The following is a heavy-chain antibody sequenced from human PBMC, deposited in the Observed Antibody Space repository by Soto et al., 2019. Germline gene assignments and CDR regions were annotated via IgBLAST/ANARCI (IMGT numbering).Heavy chain of an antibody. D-gene: IGHD3-10*01. CDR3: ARVRMLWYGELSH. CDR2: INPGNGNT. CDR1: GYSFMTYA. J-gene: IGHJ4*02. Sequence: QVQLVQSGAEGKKPGASVKISCKTSGYSFMTYALHWVRQAPGQRLEWMGWINPGNGNTEYSQKLQGRVTITRDTSARTVFMEVANLTSEDTAVYYCARVRMLWYGELSHWGQGTLVTVSA. V-gene: IGHV1-3*01.